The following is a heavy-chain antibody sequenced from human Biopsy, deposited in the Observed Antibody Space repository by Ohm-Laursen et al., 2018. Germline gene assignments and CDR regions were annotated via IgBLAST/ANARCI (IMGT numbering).Heavy chain of an antibody. CDR2: MIPSSGKT. V-gene: IGHV1-8*01. Sequence: SVTVSCKVSGYSFSTYDVNWVRQARGQGLEWMGWMIPSSGKTGYAQRFQGRVTLTMNTSISTAYMELSGLRSEDTAVYFCARGYSRRVSIFEASIYWFDTWGQGTLVTVSS. CDR3: ARGYSRRVSIFEASIYWFDT. D-gene: IGHD6-6*01. CDR1: GYSFSTYD. J-gene: IGHJ5*02.